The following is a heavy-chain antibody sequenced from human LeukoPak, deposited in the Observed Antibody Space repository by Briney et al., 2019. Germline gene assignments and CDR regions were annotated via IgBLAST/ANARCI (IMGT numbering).Heavy chain of an antibody. J-gene: IGHJ5*02. D-gene: IGHD3-10*01. Sequence: SETLSLTCTVSGGSISSSSYYWGWIRQPPGKGLEWIRSIYYSGSTYYNPSLKSRVTISVDTSKNQFSLKLSSVTAADTAVYYCARHAPITMVRGVLSWFDPWGQGTLVTVSS. CDR1: GGSISSSSYY. CDR3: ARHAPITMVRGVLSWFDP. V-gene: IGHV4-39*01. CDR2: IYYSGST.